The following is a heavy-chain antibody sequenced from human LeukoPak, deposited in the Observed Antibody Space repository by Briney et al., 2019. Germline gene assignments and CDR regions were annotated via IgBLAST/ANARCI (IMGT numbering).Heavy chain of an antibody. J-gene: IGHJ4*02. Sequence: GGSLRLSCAASGFTFSSYSMNWVRQAPGKGLEWVSYISSSSSTIYYADSVKGRFTISRDNAKNSLYLQMNSLRAEDTAVYYCARVKGYSGYDPDYWGQGTLVTVSS. CDR2: ISSSSSTI. CDR1: GFTFSSYS. CDR3: ARVKGYSGYDPDY. D-gene: IGHD5-12*01. V-gene: IGHV3-48*04.